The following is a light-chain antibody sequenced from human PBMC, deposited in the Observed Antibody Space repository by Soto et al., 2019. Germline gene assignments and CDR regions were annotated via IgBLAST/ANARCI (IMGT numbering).Light chain of an antibody. J-gene: IGLJ1*01. CDR1: SSDVGGYNY. V-gene: IGLV2-14*01. CDR3: QSYDITLIGYV. CDR2: EVS. Sequence: QSVLTQPASVSGSPGQSITISCTGTSSDVGGYNYVSWYQQHPGKAPKLMIYEVSNRPSGVSNRFSGSKSGNTASLAITGLQAEDEADYYCQSYDITLIGYVLGTGTKLTVL.